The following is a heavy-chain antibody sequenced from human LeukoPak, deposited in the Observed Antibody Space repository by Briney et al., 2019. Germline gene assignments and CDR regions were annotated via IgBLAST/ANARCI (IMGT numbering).Heavy chain of an antibody. V-gene: IGHV4-59*12. CDR2: IYYSGST. CDR1: GGSISSYY. J-gene: IGHJ4*02. D-gene: IGHD3-22*01. Sequence: PSETLSLTCTVSGGSISSYYWSWIRQPPGKGLEWIGYIYYSGSTNYNPSLRSRVTISVDTSKNQFSLKLSSVTAADTAVYYCAREGYYDRSGYREYWGQGTLVTVSS. CDR3: AREGYYDRSGYREY.